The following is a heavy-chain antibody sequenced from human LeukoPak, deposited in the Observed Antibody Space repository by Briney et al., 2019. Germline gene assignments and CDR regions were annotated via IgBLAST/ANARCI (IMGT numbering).Heavy chain of an antibody. Sequence: SETLSLTCTVSGYSISSGYYWGLIRQPPGKGLEWIGCIYHSGNPYYNPSLKSRVTISVDTSKNQFSLKLTSVTAADTAVYYCARHRPICGGDCYAGANYYYYYDMDVWGQGTTVTVSS. V-gene: IGHV4-38-2*02. CDR2: IYHSGNP. CDR3: ARHRPICGGDCYAGANYYYYYDMDV. CDR1: GYSISSGYY. J-gene: IGHJ6*02. D-gene: IGHD2-21*02.